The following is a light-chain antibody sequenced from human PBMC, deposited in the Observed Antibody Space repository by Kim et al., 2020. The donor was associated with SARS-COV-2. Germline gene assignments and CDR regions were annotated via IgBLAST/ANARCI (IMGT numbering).Light chain of an antibody. CDR1: QSINKY. Sequence: DIQMTQSPSSLSASVGDRVTVTCRASQSINKYLNWYQQKPGQAPKLLIYAASNFQGGVPSRFTGSGSGTDFTLTINSLQPEDFATYYCQQSYSALGGFTFGGGTKVDIK. V-gene: IGKV1-39*01. J-gene: IGKJ4*01. CDR3: QQSYSALGGFT. CDR2: AAS.